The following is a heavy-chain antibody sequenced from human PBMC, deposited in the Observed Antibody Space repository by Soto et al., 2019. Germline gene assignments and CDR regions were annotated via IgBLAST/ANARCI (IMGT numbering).Heavy chain of an antibody. D-gene: IGHD3-22*01. CDR3: ARGGRFYYDSSGPTVGTAYFDY. J-gene: IGHJ4*02. V-gene: IGHV1-18*01. Sequence: ASVKVSCKASGYTFTNYGITWVRQAPGQGLEWMGWISAYNGGTNYAQMFQGRVTMTTDTSTSTAFMELRSLRSDDTAVYYCARGGRFYYDSSGPTVGTAYFDYWGQGTLVTVS. CDR1: GYTFTNYG. CDR2: ISAYNGGT.